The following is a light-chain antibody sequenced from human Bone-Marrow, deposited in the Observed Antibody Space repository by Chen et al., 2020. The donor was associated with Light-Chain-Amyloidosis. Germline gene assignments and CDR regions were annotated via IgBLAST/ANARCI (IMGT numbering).Light chain of an antibody. CDR1: SSNVGAGYD. CDR3: QSYDTTLSGSV. V-gene: IGLV1-40*01. J-gene: IGLJ2*01. Sequence: SVLTQPPSVSGAPGHRVTISCSVSSSNVGAGYDVQWYQQLPETAPKLLIYGNNDRPSGFPDRFSGSKSGTSASLVITGLQAEDEAEYYCQSYDTTLSGSVFGGGTKLTVL. CDR2: GNN.